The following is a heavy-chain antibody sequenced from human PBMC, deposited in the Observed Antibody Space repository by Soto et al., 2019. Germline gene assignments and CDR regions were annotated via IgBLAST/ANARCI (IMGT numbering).Heavy chain of an antibody. CDR1: GFNFNNYG. J-gene: IGHJ6*02. CDR2: IWNDGNGY. CDR3: ARRQISPPTRGAASARGGMDV. V-gene: IGHV3-33*01. Sequence: QVQLVESGGGMVQPGRSLRLSCAASGFNFNNYGMHWVRQAPGKGLEWVAVIWNDGNGYYYANSVKGRFTISRDNSKNTLYLQMSSLRAEDTAVYYCARRQISPPTRGAASARGGMDVWGQGTTVTVSS. D-gene: IGHD6-13*01.